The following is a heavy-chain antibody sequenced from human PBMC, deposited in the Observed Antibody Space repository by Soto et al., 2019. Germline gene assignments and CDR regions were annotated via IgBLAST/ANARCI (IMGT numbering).Heavy chain of an antibody. CDR3: ARGSYYYDSSGSYYYGMDV. CDR2: IIPIFGTA. J-gene: IGHJ6*02. Sequence: SVKVSCKASGGTFSSYAISCVRQAPGQGLEWMGGIIPIFGTANYAQKFQGRVTITADESTSTAYMELSSLRSEDTAVYYCARGSYYYDSSGSYYYGMDVWGQGTTVTVSS. V-gene: IGHV1-69*13. CDR1: GGTFSSYA. D-gene: IGHD3-22*01.